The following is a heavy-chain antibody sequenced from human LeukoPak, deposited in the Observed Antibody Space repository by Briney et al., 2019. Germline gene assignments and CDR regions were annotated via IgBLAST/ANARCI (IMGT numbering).Heavy chain of an antibody. D-gene: IGHD6-13*01. V-gene: IGHV4-39*07. Sequence: SETLSLTCTVSGGSISSSSYYWGWIRQPPGKGLEWIGSIYYSGSTYYNPSLKSRVTISVDTSKNQFSLKLSSVTAADTAVYYCARGRRGSSSWWSWFDPWGQGTQVTVSS. CDR1: GGSISSSSYY. CDR3: ARGRRGSSSWWSWFDP. J-gene: IGHJ5*02. CDR2: IYYSGST.